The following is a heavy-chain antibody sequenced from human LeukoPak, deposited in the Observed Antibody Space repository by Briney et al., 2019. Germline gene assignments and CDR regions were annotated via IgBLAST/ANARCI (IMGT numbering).Heavy chain of an antibody. CDR2: ISYDGGET. J-gene: IGHJ4*02. CDR3: AKWAYSDFEN. D-gene: IGHD4-11*01. CDR1: GFTFSSYG. V-gene: IGHV3-30*18. Sequence: GRSLRLSCAASGFTFSSYGMHWVRQAPGKGLEWVAVISYDGGETHYADSVRGRFTISRDNSKNTLYLQMNSLRAEDTAVYYCAKWAYSDFENWGQGTLVTVSS.